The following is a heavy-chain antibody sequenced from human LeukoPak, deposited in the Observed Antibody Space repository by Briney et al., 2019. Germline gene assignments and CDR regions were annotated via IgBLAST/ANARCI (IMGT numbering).Heavy chain of an antibody. Sequence: SVTVSFKASGGTFSSYAISWVRQAPGQGLEWMGRIIPILGIANYAQKFQGRVTITADKSTSTAYMELSSLRSEDTAVYYCAREIVVVPAAIGEYYYYGMDVWGQGTTVTVSS. V-gene: IGHV1-69*04. D-gene: IGHD2-2*01. CDR1: GGTFSSYA. CDR3: AREIVVVPAAIGEYYYYGMDV. J-gene: IGHJ6*02. CDR2: IIPILGIA.